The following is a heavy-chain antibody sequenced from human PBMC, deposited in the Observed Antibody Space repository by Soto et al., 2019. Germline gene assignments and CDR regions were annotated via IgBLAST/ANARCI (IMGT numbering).Heavy chain of an antibody. Sequence: GGSLRLSCAASGFTFSSYSMNWVRQAPGKGLEWVSSISSSSSYIYYADSVKGRFTISRDNAKNSLYLQMNSLGAEDTAVYYCARDPPGIVVVVAATPSRYNWFDPWGQGTLVTVSS. D-gene: IGHD2-15*01. CDR2: ISSSSSYI. V-gene: IGHV3-21*01. J-gene: IGHJ5*02. CDR3: ARDPPGIVVVVAATPSRYNWFDP. CDR1: GFTFSSYS.